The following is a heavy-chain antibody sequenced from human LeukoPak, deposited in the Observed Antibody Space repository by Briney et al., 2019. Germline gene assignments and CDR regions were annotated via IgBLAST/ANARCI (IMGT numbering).Heavy chain of an antibody. CDR3: ARDPQTYYGSGSYYKGNWFDP. V-gene: IGHV7-4-1*02. CDR2: INTNTGNP. J-gene: IGHJ5*02. D-gene: IGHD3-10*01. CDR1: GYTFTSYA. Sequence: ASVKVSCKASGYTFTSYAMNWVRQAPGQGLEWMGWINTNTGNPTYAQGFTGRFVFSLDTSVSTAYLQISSLKAEDTAVYYCARDPQTYYGSGSYYKGNWFDPWGQGTLVTVSS.